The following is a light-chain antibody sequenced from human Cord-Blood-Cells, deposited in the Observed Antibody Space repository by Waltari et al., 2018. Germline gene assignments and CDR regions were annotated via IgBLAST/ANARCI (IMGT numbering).Light chain of an antibody. Sequence: IRMTHSPSAFSASTGGSVTITCRASQGISSYLAWYQQKPGKAPKLLIYAASTWESGVPARFSGSGSGTDFTLTISSLQSEDFATYYCQQYNSYPFSFGQGTKLEIK. J-gene: IGKJ2*03. CDR1: QGISSY. V-gene: IGKV1-8*01. CDR2: AAS. CDR3: QQYNSYPFS.